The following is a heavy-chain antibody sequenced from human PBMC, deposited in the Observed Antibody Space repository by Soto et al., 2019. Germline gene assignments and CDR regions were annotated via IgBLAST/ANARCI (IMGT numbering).Heavy chain of an antibody. Sequence: PGWSLRLSCAASGVSFSSYWMTWVSQAPGKGLEWVANIHMDGSIKNYVDSVRGRFTVSRDNTNDVLYLQMNGLRVDDTAIYYCARDADYNRGGYYDAYDLWGQGTMVTVS. V-gene: IGHV3-7*05. CDR3: ARDADYNRGGYYDAYDL. CDR2: IHMDGSIK. D-gene: IGHD3-22*01. CDR1: GVSFSSYW. J-gene: IGHJ3*01.